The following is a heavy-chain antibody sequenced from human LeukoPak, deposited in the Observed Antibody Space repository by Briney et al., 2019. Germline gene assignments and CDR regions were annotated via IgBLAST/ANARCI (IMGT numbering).Heavy chain of an antibody. V-gene: IGHV3-23*01. CDR3: AKDIQGSY. CDR1: GFSFNSAA. CDR2: VSSSCANT. D-gene: IGHD2-21*01. Sequence: GGPLRLSCAASGFSFNSAAMTWVRQAPGKGLEWVSLVSSSCANTYYADSVKGRFTISRDNSKNTVYLQMNSLRAEDTAIYYCAKDIQGSYWGQGTLVTVSS. J-gene: IGHJ4*02.